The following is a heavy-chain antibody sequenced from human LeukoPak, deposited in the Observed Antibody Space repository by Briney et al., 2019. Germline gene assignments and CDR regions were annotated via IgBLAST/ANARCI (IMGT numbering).Heavy chain of an antibody. CDR3: ARGRVPTYYYXSGIXXDAFDI. J-gene: IGHJ3*02. V-gene: IGHV1-8*01. CDR1: GYTFTSYD. D-gene: IGHD3-10*01. Sequence: GASVKVSCKASGYTFTSYDINWVRQATGQGLEWMGWMNPNSGNTGYAQKFQGRVTMTRNTSISTAYMELSSLRSEDTAVYYCARGRVPTYYYXSGIXXDAFDIWGQXXXXXVSS. CDR2: MNPNSGNT.